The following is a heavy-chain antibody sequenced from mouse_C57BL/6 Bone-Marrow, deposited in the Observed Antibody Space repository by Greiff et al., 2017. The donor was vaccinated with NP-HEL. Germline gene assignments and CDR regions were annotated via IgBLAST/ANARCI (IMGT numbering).Heavy chain of an antibody. CDR3: ASVATRNYYFDY. J-gene: IGHJ2*01. D-gene: IGHD1-1*01. Sequence: QVQLQQPGAELVKPGASVKLSCKASGYTFTSYWMHWVKQRPGQGLAWIGLIHPNSGSTNYNEKFKSKATLTVDKSSSTAYMQLSSLTSEDSAVYYCASVATRNYYFDYWGQGTTLTVSS. CDR1: GYTFTSYW. CDR2: IHPNSGST. V-gene: IGHV1-64*01.